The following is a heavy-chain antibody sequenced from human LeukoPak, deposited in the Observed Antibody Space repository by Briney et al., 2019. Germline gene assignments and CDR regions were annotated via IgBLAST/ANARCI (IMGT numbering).Heavy chain of an antibody. CDR1: GFSLNSYS. J-gene: IGHJ4*02. V-gene: IGHV3-21*05. CDR2: ISTTYDI. D-gene: IGHD1-20*01. Sequence: GGSLRLSCEASGFSLNSYSVNWVRQAPGKGLGWLSYISTTYDIYYADSVKGRFTISKDNAKNSLYLQMNSLRAEDTAVYYCVRDYNWGFDYWGQGTLVAVSS. CDR3: VRDYNWGFDY.